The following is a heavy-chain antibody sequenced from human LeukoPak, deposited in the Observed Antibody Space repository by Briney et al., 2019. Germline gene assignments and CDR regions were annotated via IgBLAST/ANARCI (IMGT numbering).Heavy chain of an antibody. Sequence: PGGSLRLSCAASGFTFDDYAMHWVRQAPGKGLEWVSGISWNSGSIGYADSVKGRFTISRDNAKNSLYLQMNSLRAEDTALYYCAKEGKTSYYYYGMVVWGQGTTVTVSS. CDR1: GFTFDDYA. CDR2: ISWNSGSI. J-gene: IGHJ6*02. CDR3: AKEGKTSYYYYGMVV. V-gene: IGHV3-9*01.